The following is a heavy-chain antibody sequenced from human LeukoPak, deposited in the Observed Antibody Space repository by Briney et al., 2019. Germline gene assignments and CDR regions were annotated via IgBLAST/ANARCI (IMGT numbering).Heavy chain of an antibody. J-gene: IGHJ6*02. D-gene: IGHD2-15*01. CDR3: ARDEAASYYYYGMDV. CDR1: GFTFSSYG. V-gene: IGHV3-30*03. Sequence: GGSLRLSCAASGFTFSSYGMHWVRQAPGKGLEWVAVISHDGSNKYYADSVKGRFTISRDNSKNTLYLQMNSLRAEDTAVYYCARDEAASYYYYGMDVWGQGTTVTVSS. CDR2: ISHDGSNK.